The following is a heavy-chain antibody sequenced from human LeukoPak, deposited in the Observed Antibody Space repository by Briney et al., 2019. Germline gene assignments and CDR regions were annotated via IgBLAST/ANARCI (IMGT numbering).Heavy chain of an antibody. Sequence: ASVKVSCKASGYTFTSYGISWVRQARGQGLEWMGWISAYNGNTNYAQKLQGRVTMTTDTSTSTAYMELRSLRSDDTAVYYCARGILPAVVIATYYFDYWGQGTLVTVSS. J-gene: IGHJ4*02. CDR3: ARGILPAVVIATYYFDY. V-gene: IGHV1-18*01. CDR1: GYTFTSYG. CDR2: ISAYNGNT. D-gene: IGHD2-21*01.